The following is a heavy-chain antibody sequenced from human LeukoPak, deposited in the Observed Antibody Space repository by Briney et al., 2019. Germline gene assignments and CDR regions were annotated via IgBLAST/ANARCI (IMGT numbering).Heavy chain of an antibody. Sequence: PSETLSLTCAVSGGSISGGGYSWSWIRQPPGKGLEWIGYIYHSGSTYYNPSLKSRVTISVDRSKNQFSLKLSSVTAADTAVYYCARGGRGYSYGLVDYWGQGTLVTVSS. CDR3: ARGGRGYSYGLVDY. V-gene: IGHV4-30-2*01. J-gene: IGHJ4*02. CDR2: IYHSGST. CDR1: GGSISGGGYS. D-gene: IGHD5-18*01.